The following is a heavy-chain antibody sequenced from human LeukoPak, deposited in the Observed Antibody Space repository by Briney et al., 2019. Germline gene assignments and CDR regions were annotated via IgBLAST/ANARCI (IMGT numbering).Heavy chain of an antibody. CDR1: GFTFTNYA. CDR2: ISASGDTT. V-gene: IGHV3-23*01. D-gene: IGHD5-12*01. J-gene: IGHJ4*02. Sequence: GGSLRLSCAASGFTFTNYAMTWVRQAPGKGLEWVSTISASGDTTYYADSVKGRFAISRDNSKTTLYLHMNSLRADDTAIYYCGKDRPYDYDYSTASFDYWGQGTLVTVSS. CDR3: GKDRPYDYDYSTASFDY.